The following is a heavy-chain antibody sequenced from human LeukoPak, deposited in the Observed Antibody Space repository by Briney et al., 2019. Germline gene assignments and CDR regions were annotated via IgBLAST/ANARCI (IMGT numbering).Heavy chain of an antibody. Sequence: GGSLRLSCAASGFTFSSYSMICVRHAPGKGLEWVLSISSSSSYIYYADSVKGRFTTSRDNAKNSLYLQMNSLRPEDTAVYYCAREGGHCSGGSCYAAVGYNWFDRGGQGTLGTVS. CDR2: ISSSSSYI. CDR3: AREGGHCSGGSCYAAVGYNWFDR. J-gene: IGHJ5*02. D-gene: IGHD2-15*01. V-gene: IGHV3-21*01. CDR1: GFTFSSYS.